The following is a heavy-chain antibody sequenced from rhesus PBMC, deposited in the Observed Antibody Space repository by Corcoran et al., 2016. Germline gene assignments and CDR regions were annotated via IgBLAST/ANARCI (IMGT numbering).Heavy chain of an antibody. Sequence: QVQLQESGPGLVKPSETLSLTCAVSGGSISGGYGWSWIRQPPGKGLEWIGHIFGSIGSTYYNPSLKSRVTISRDTSKNQFSLKLSSVTAADTAVYYCAREAPANYGGQGVLVTVSS. CDR2: IFGSIGST. V-gene: IGHV4S7*01. J-gene: IGHJ4*01. CDR1: GGSISGGYG. CDR3: AREAPANY. D-gene: IGHD2-33*01.